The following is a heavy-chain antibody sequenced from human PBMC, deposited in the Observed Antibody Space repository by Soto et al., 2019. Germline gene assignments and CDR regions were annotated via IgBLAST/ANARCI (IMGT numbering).Heavy chain of an antibody. CDR3: ARDAGASRYYGMDV. CDR2: IYQSGST. Sequence: SETLSLTCTVSGGSISSENWWSWVRQAPGKGLEWIGEIYQSGSTHYTPSLKSRVSISLDKSKNQFFLKLHSVTAADTAVYYCARDAGASRYYGMDVWGQGTTVTV. D-gene: IGHD2-8*02. CDR1: GGSISSENW. J-gene: IGHJ6*02. V-gene: IGHV4-4*02.